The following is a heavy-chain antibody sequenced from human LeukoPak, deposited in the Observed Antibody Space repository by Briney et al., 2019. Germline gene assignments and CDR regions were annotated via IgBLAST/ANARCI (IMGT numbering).Heavy chain of an antibody. CDR3: ARGRKYCSGGGCYANWFDP. CDR2: IYYSGST. CDR1: GGSITSSNNY. D-gene: IGHD2-15*01. V-gene: IGHV4-31*03. Sequence: PSQTLCLTCTVSGGSITSSNNYWSWIRQHPGKGLEWIGYIYYSGSTDYNPSLKSRLTLSADPSKSQFSLRLTSVTCADTAIYYCARGRKYCSGGGCYANWFDPWGQGTLVTVSS. J-gene: IGHJ5*02.